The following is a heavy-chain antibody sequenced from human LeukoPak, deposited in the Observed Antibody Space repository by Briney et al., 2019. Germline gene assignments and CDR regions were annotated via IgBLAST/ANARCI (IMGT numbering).Heavy chain of an antibody. CDR3: ARGSGGWYGDDFDY. V-gene: IGHV4-59*01. D-gene: IGHD6-19*01. Sequence: SETLSLTCTVSGGSISSYYWSWIRQPPGKGLEWIGYIYYSGSTKYNPSLKSRVTISVDTSKNQFSLKLSSVTAADTAVYYCARGSGGWYGDDFDYWGQGTLVTVSS. J-gene: IGHJ4*02. CDR1: GGSISSYY. CDR2: IYYSGST.